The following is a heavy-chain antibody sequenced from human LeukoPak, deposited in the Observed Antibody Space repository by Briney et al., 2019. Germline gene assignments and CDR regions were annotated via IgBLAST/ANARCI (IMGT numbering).Heavy chain of an antibody. CDR2: ISASGGST. CDR1: GFTFNNYA. V-gene: IGHV3-23*01. Sequence: GGSLRLSCAASGFTFNNYAMNWVRQAPGKGLEWVSGISASGGSTYYADSVKSRFTISRDESKNTLDLQMNSLRAEDTALYYCAKSANDYCSGTSCYKFDYWGQGTLVAVSS. J-gene: IGHJ4*02. D-gene: IGHD2-2*02. CDR3: AKSANDYCSGTSCYKFDY.